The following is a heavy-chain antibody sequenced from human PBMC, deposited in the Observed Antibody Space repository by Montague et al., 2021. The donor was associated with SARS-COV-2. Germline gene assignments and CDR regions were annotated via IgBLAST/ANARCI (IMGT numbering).Heavy chain of an antibody. CDR1: GASRSTKNYY. CDR2: ISYSATS. J-gene: IGHJ4*02. CDR3: ARLGITLGGVIVIRYYFDF. Sequence: SETLSLTCTFSGASRSTKNYYWGWIRQPPGKGLEWIGSISYSATSYSNPSLKGRVTMSVDTSRNQPSLNLSSVTVADTAVYYCARLGITLGGVIVIRYYFDFWGQGTLVTVSS. D-gene: IGHD3-16*02. V-gene: IGHV4-39*01.